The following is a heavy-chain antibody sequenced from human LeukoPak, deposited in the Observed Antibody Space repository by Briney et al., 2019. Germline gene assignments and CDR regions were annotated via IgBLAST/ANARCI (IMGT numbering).Heavy chain of an antibody. CDR1: GGSISSGDYY. V-gene: IGHV4-30-4*08. D-gene: IGHD5-18*01. Sequence: SQTLSLTCTVSGGSISSGDYYWSWIRQPPGKGLEWIGYTYYSGSTYYNPSLKSRVTISVDTSKNQFSLKLSSVTAADTAVYYCAAQENRGYSYGTDFTDAFDIWGQGTMVTVSS. CDR3: AAQENRGYSYGTDFTDAFDI. J-gene: IGHJ3*02. CDR2: TYYSGST.